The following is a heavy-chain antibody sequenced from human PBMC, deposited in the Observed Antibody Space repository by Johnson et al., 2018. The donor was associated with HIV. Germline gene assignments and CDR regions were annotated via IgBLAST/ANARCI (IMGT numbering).Heavy chain of an antibody. J-gene: IGHJ3*02. D-gene: IGHD5-18*01. Sequence: QVQLVESGGGVVRPGGSLRLSCAASGFTFDDYDMNWVRQAPGKGLEWVAVISHDGSNKYYADSVRGRFTISRDKSRNTLYLQMNSLRAEDTAFYYCARLPSGYSRDAFDIWGQGTMVTVSS. CDR1: GFTFDDYD. CDR2: ISHDGSNK. CDR3: ARLPSGYSRDAFDI. V-gene: IGHV3-30-3*01.